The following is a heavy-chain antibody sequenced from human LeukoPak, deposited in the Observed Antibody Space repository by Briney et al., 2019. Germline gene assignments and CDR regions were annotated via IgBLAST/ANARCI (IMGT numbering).Heavy chain of an antibody. CDR2: IYYSGST. CDR3: ARYYDYVWGSYRAWFDP. J-gene: IGHJ5*02. V-gene: IGHV4-59*01. CDR1: GGSISSYY. Sequence: TSETLSLTCTVSGGSISSYYWSWIRQPPGKGLEWIGYIYYSGSTNYNPSLKSRVNISVDTSKNQFSLKLSSVTAADTAVYYCARYYDYVWGSYRAWFDPWGQGTLVTVSS. D-gene: IGHD3-16*02.